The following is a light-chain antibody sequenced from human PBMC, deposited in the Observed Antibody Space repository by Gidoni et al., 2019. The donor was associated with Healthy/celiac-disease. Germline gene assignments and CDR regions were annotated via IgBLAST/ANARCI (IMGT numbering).Light chain of an antibody. CDR3: QQYYSTLYT. CDR2: WAS. CDR1: QSVLYSSINKNY. J-gene: IGKJ2*01. V-gene: IGKV4-1*01. Sequence: DIVLTQSPPSLVLSLGERATINCKSSQSVLYSSINKNYLAWYQQKPGNPPKLLIYWASTLESGVPDRFSGSGSGTDFTLTISSLQAEDVAVYYCQQYYSTLYTFGQGTKLEIK.